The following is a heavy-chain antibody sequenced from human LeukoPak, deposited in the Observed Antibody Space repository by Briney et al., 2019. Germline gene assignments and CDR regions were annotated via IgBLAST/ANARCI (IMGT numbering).Heavy chain of an antibody. J-gene: IGHJ4*02. V-gene: IGHV6-1*01. CDR3: AREPFGYGRHGFDY. CDR1: GDSFSSNSAA. D-gene: IGHD5-18*01. CDR2: TYYRSKWYN. Sequence: SQTLSLTCAISGDSFSSNSAAWNWLRQSPSRGLEWLGRTYYRSKWYNDYAVSVKSRITINPDTSKNQFSLQLNSVTPEDTAVYYCAREPFGYGRHGFDYWGQGTLVTVSS.